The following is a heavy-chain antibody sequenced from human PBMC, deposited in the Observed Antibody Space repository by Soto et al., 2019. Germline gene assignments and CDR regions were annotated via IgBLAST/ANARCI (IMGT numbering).Heavy chain of an antibody. V-gene: IGHV1-69*06. Sequence: QVQLVQSGAEVKQPGSSVTVSCKASGGTFSSYALSWVRQAPGPGLEWMGGIIPIFGTANYAQKFQGRVTITADKSTSTAYMELSSLRSEDTAVYYCARGGPYDSSGSYWYFDLWGRGTLVTVSS. CDR1: GGTFSSYA. CDR2: IIPIFGTA. CDR3: ARGGPYDSSGSYWYFDL. J-gene: IGHJ2*01. D-gene: IGHD3-22*01.